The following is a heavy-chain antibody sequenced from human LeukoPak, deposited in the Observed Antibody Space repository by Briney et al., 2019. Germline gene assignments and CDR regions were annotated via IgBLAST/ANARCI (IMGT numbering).Heavy chain of an antibody. CDR3: AHRWFGESLSSDAFDI. CDR2: IYWDDEK. Sequence: SGPALVEPTQTLTLTCTFSGFSLSTSGVGVGWIRQPPGKALQWLALIYWDDEKYYSPSLKSRLSISRDTSRNQVVLTMTNMDPLDTATYYCAHRWFGESLSSDAFDIWGQGTMVTVSS. V-gene: IGHV2-5*02. J-gene: IGHJ3*02. CDR1: GFSLSTSGVG. D-gene: IGHD3-10*01.